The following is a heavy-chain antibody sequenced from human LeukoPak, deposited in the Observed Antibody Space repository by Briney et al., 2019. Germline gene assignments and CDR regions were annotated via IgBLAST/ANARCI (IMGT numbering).Heavy chain of an antibody. D-gene: IGHD2-2*01. CDR2: INPDDSDT. Sequence: GESLKISCKGSGYSITNYWICWVRQMPGKVLECTSIINPDDSDTRYSPSFQRQITISADKSISTAYLQWSSLKASDTAMYYCARPGREKLPAAELDDWGQGTVVTVSS. CDR1: GYSITNYW. V-gene: IGHV5-51*01. J-gene: IGHJ4*02. CDR3: ARPGREKLPAAELDD.